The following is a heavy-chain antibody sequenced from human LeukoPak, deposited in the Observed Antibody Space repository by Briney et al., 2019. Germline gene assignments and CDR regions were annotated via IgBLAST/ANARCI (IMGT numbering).Heavy chain of an antibody. CDR1: GYTFTNYY. V-gene: IGHV1-46*01. D-gene: IGHD5-12*01. CDR2: INPSGGST. Sequence: ASVKISCKASGYTFTNYYIHWVRQAPGQGLEWMGMINPSGGSTTFAPKFQGRVTLTSDTPTSTVYMGLSGLTSEDMAVYYCARVGYSAYDYTSWGQGTLVTVS. J-gene: IGHJ5*02. CDR3: ARVGYSAYDYTS.